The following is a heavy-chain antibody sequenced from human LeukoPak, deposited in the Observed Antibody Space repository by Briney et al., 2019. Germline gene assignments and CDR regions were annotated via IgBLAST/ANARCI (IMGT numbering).Heavy chain of an antibody. CDR1: GFTFSSYW. D-gene: IGHD2-2*02. CDR2: INRDGSYT. Sequence: GRSLRLSCAASGFTFSSYWMHWVRQGPGKGLVWVSRINRDGSYTSYAESVKGRLTISRDNAKNTLYLQMNSLRAEYTAVYYCVTGSAAISPALGYWGQGTLVTVSS. V-gene: IGHV3-74*01. CDR3: VTGSAAISPALGY. J-gene: IGHJ4*02.